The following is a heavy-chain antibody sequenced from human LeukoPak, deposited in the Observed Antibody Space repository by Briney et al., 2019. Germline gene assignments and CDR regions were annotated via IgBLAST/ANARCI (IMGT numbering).Heavy chain of an antibody. V-gene: IGHV3-30*02. D-gene: IGHD3-3*01. J-gene: IGHJ6*02. CDR2: IRYDGSNK. CDR3: ARDFSIGDYRYYYYGMDV. Sequence: PGGSLRLSCAASGFTFSSYGMHWVRQAPGKGLEWVAFIRYDGSNKYYADSVKGRFTISRDNSKNTLHLQMNSLRAEDTAVYYCARDFSIGDYRYYYYGMDVWGQGTTVTVSS. CDR1: GFTFSSYG.